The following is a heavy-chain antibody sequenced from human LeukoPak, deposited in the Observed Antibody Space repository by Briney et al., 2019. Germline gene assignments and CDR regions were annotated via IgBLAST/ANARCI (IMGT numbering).Heavy chain of an antibody. V-gene: IGHV4-4*07. D-gene: IGHD3-10*01. CDR1: GGSISSYY. CDR2: IYTSGST. CDR3: ARESHYYGSGNPPV. J-gene: IGHJ4*02. Sequence: SETLSLTCTVSGGSISSYYWSWIRQPAGKGLEWIGRIYTSGSTNYNPSLKSRVTMSVDTSKNQFSLKLSSVTAADTAVYYCARESHYYGSGNPPVWGQGTLVTVSS.